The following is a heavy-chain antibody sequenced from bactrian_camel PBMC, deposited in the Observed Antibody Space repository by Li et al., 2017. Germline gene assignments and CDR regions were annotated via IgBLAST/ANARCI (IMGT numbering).Heavy chain of an antibody. V-gene: IGHV3S40*01. D-gene: IGHD5*01. J-gene: IGHJ4*01. CDR3: AKVDYGGDSSDNY. CDR1: GFTFSSYD. Sequence: DVQLVESGGGLVQAGGSLRLSCAASGFTFSSYDMSWVRQAPGKGLEWVSCINSGGGSTYYADSVKGRFTISRDNAKNTLYLHMNSLKTEDTAMYFCAKVDYGGDSSDNYWGQGTQVTVS. CDR2: INSGGGST.